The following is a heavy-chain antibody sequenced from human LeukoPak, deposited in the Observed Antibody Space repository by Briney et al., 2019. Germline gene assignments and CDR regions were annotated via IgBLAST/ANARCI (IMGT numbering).Heavy chain of an antibody. CDR1: GFTVSSNY. V-gene: IGHV3-53*01. J-gene: IGHJ4*02. CDR2: IYSGGNT. CDR3: ARDPLGGEQLVGLP. Sequence: GGSLRLSCAASGFTVSSNYMSWVRQAPGKGLEWVSVIYSGGNTYYADSVKGRFTISRDNSKNTLYLQMNSLRVEDTAVYYCARDPLGGEQLVGLPWGQGTLVTVSS. D-gene: IGHD6-6*01.